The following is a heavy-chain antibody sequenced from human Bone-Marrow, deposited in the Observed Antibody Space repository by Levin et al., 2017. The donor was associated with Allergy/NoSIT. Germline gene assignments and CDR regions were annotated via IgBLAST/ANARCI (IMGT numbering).Heavy chain of an antibody. CDR1: GFMFSDHY. V-gene: IGHV3-72*01. D-gene: IGHD4-17*01. CDR2: IRNQVNNYTT. Sequence: TGGSLRLSCAASGFMFSDHYMDWVRQAPGKGLEWVGRIRNQVNNYTTEYAASVKGRFTISRDDSKNSLYLEMNSLKTEDTALYYCTRVGGTSVATATPDYWGQGTLVTVSS. CDR3: TRVGGTSVATATPDY. J-gene: IGHJ4*02.